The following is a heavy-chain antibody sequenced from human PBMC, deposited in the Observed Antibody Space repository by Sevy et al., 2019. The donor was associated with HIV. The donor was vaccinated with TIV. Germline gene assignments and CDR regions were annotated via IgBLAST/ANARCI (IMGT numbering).Heavy chain of an antibody. Sequence: GGSRRLSCAASGFTFSDYYLTWIGQSQGKGREGVSLISGISTYTNYADSMKGRFTISRDNAKNSLYLQMNSLRAEDTAVYYCARRSSGWDYFDYWGQGTLVTVSS. CDR1: GFTFSDYY. J-gene: IGHJ4*02. CDR2: ISGISTYT. CDR3: ARRSSGWDYFDY. D-gene: IGHD6-19*01. V-gene: IGHV3-11*06.